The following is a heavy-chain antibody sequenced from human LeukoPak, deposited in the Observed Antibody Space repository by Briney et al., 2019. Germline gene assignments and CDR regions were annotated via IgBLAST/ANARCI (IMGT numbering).Heavy chain of an antibody. CDR3: AHLYSSGWYYGWFDP. CDR1: GFSLSTSGVG. V-gene: IGHV2-5*02. CDR2: IYWDDDR. J-gene: IGHJ5*02. D-gene: IGHD6-19*01. Sequence: SGPTLVNPTQTLTLTCTFSGFSLSTSGVGVGWIRQPPGKALEWLALIYWDDDRRYSPPLKSRLTITKDTSKNQVVLTMTNMDPVDTATYSCAHLYSSGWYYGWFDPWGQGTLVTVSS.